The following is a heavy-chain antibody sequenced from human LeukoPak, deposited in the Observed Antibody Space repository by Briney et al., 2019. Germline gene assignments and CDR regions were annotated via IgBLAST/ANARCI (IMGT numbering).Heavy chain of an antibody. CDR1: GFSFSDYS. D-gene: IGHD6-13*01. V-gene: IGHV3-21*06. CDR2: ISPRSSYR. Sequence: GGSLRLSCAASGFSFSDYSINWVRQAPGKGLEWVSSISPRSSYRYYADSVKGRFTISRDNAKNSLFLQVNNLRDEDTAVYYCARDRGPGIKPAGTVGMDVWGQGTTVTVSS. J-gene: IGHJ6*02. CDR3: ARDRGPGIKPAGTVGMDV.